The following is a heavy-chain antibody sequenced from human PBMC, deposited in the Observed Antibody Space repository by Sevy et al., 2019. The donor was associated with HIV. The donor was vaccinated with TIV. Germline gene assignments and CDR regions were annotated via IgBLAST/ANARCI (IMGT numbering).Heavy chain of an antibody. Sequence: GGSLRLSCTASGFDFPNAWMNWIRQVPGKGLEWVGHIKSITDGGAADYAATVKGRFTISRHDSKTTLYLQMNSLKAEDTAFYYCSTDDLLSYWGRGTLVTVSS. V-gene: IGHV3-15*07. CDR2: IKSITDGGAA. CDR3: STDDLLSY. CDR1: GFDFPNAW. J-gene: IGHJ4*02.